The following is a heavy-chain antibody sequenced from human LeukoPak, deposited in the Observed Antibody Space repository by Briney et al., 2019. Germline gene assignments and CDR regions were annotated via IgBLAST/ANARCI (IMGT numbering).Heavy chain of an antibody. V-gene: IGHV4-59*12. J-gene: IGHJ4*02. CDR3: ARDLRGYSSYDY. CDR1: GGFLNSYY. Sequence: SETLSLTCTVCGGFLNSYYWSWIRQPPGKGLEWIGYIYYSGSTNYNPSLKSRVTISVDTSKNQFSLKLSSVTAADTAVYYCARDLRGYSSYDYWGQGTLVTVSS. D-gene: IGHD6-13*01. CDR2: IYYSGST.